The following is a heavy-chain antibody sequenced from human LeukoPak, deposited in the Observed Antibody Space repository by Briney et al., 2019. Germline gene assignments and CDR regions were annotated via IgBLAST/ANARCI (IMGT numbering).Heavy chain of an antibody. CDR2: IIPIFGTA. CDR1: GGTFSSYA. J-gene: IGHJ4*02. D-gene: IGHD1-26*01. V-gene: IGHV1-69*06. CDR3: ARQLHGGFDY. Sequence: VASVKVSCKASGGTFSSYAISWVRHPPGQGLEWMGGIIPIFGTANYAQKFQGRVTITADKSTSTAYMELSSLRSEDTAVYYCARQLHGGFDYWGQGTLVTVSS.